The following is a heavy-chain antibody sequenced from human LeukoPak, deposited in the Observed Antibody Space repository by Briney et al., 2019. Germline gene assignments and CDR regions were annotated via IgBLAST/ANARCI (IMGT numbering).Heavy chain of an antibody. V-gene: IGHV4-30-4*08. CDR2: IYYSGST. CDR3: AMSRVLRYFDWLFPFDY. CDR1: GGSISSGDYY. Sequence: SQTLSLTCTVSGGSISSGDYYWSWIRQPPGKGLEWIGYIYYSGSTYYNPSLKSRVTISVDTSKNQFSLKLSSVTAADTAVYYCAMSRVLRYFDWLFPFDYWGQGTLVTVSS. J-gene: IGHJ4*02. D-gene: IGHD3-9*01.